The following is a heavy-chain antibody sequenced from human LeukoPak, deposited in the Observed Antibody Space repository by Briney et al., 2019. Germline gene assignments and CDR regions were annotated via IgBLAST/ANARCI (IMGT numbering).Heavy chain of an antibody. CDR1: GGTFSSYA. CDR3: ARAPSGYDFLAYFDY. Sequence: ASVKVSCKASGGTFSSYAISWVRQAPGQGLEWMGRIIPILGIANYAQKFQGRVTITADKSTSTAYMELSSLRSGDTAVYYCARAPSGYDFLAYFDYWGQGTLVTVSS. V-gene: IGHV1-69*04. CDR2: IIPILGIA. J-gene: IGHJ4*02. D-gene: IGHD5-12*01.